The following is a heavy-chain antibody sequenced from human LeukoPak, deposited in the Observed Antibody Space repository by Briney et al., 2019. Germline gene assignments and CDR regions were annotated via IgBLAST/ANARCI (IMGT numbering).Heavy chain of an antibody. Sequence: ASVKVSCKASGYTFTGYYMHWVRQAPGQGLEWMGWINPNSGGTNYAQKFQGRVTMTRDTSISTAYMELSRLRSDDTAVYYCARTYDSSGYYYNWLDPWGQGTLVTVSS. D-gene: IGHD3-22*01. CDR1: GYTFTGYY. CDR2: INPNSGGT. CDR3: ARTYDSSGYYYNWLDP. V-gene: IGHV1-2*02. J-gene: IGHJ5*02.